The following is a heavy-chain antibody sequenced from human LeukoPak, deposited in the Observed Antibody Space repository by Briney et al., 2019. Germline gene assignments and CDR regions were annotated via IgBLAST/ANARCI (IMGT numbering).Heavy chain of an antibody. J-gene: IGHJ4*02. Sequence: GGSLRLSCAASGFTFSSYSMNWVRQAPGKGLEWVSSISSSSSYIYYADSVKGRFTIPRDNDKKSIYLQMDSLRDEDTAVYYCARGNRGLSPDYWGQGTLVIVSS. V-gene: IGHV3-21*01. CDR3: ARGNRGLSPDY. CDR2: ISSSSSYI. CDR1: GFTFSSYS. D-gene: IGHD1-14*01.